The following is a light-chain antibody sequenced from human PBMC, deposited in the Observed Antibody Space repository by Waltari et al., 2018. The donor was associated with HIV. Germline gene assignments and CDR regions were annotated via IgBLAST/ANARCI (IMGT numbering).Light chain of an antibody. Sequence: IVLTQSPDSLAVSLGERATINCKSSQSVLYNSNNKNYLAWYQQKQGQPPKLLIYWASTRESGVPDRFSGSGSGTDFTLTISSLQAEDVAVYYCQQYYSTPFTFGPGTKVDIK. CDR3: QQYYSTPFT. V-gene: IGKV4-1*01. CDR2: WAS. J-gene: IGKJ3*01. CDR1: QSVLYNSNNKNY.